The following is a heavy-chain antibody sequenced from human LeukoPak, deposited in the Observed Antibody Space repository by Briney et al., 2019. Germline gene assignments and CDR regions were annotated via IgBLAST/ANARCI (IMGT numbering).Heavy chain of an antibody. CDR1: GASINSSGYY. D-gene: IGHD3-9*01. CDR3: ARHRAGYHLDW. Sequence: SETLSLTCTVSGASINSSGYYWGWIRQPPGKGLEWIGSHYSGSTYYNPSLKSRVTISVDTSKNHFSLKLNSVTAADTAVYYCARHRAGYHLDWWGQGTLVTVSS. J-gene: IGHJ4*02. CDR2: HYSGST. V-gene: IGHV4-39*01.